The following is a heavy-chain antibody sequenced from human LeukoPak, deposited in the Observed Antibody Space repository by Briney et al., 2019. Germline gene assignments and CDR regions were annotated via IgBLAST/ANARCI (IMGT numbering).Heavy chain of an antibody. D-gene: IGHD3-22*01. V-gene: IGHV1-46*01. Sequence: ASVKVSCKASGYTFTSNYIHWVRQAPGQGLEWMGMIYPRDGSTSYAQKFQGRVTVTRDTSTSTAYMELRSLRSDDTAVYYCAKDYYDSSGYYDLWGQGTLVTVSS. CDR2: IYPRDGST. CDR3: AKDYYDSSGYYDL. CDR1: GYTFTSNY. J-gene: IGHJ5*02.